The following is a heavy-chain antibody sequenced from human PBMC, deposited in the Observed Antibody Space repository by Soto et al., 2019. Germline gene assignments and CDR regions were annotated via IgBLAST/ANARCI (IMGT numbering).Heavy chain of an antibody. V-gene: IGHV3-33*01. D-gene: IGHD4-17*01. CDR1: GFTFSSYG. Sequence: PGGTLRLSCAACGFTFSSYGMHCLRQVPGKGLEWVAVIWYDGSNKYYADSVKGRLTIYRDNSKNTLYLQMTSLRAEDTAVYYCARDIIYGDYIFDYWGQGTLVTVSS. CDR2: IWYDGSNK. CDR3: ARDIIYGDYIFDY. J-gene: IGHJ4*02.